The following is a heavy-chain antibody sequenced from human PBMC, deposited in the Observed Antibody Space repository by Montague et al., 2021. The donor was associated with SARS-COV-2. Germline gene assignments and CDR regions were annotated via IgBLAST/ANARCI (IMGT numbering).Heavy chain of an antibody. V-gene: IGHV3-48*03. CDR1: GFTFSSYA. D-gene: IGHD3-22*01. CDR2: ISSSGITI. Sequence: SLRLSCAASGFTFSSYAMNWLRQAPGKGLEWVSYISSSGITIYYADSVKGRFTISRDNAKNSLYLQMNSLRAEDTAVYYCARDNYYYDTSGYPDYWGQGTLVTVSS. CDR3: ARDNYYYDTSGYPDY. J-gene: IGHJ4*02.